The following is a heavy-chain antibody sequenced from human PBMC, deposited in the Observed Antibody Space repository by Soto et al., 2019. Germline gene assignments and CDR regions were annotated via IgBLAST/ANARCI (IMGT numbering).Heavy chain of an antibody. Sequence: GGSLRLSCAASGFTFSSYGMHWVRQAPGKGLEWVAVIWYDGSNKYYADSVKGRFTISRDNSKNTLYLQMNSLRAEDTAVYYCARERTYSSSYLLNDGEAFDIWGQGTMVTVSS. CDR2: IWYDGSNK. V-gene: IGHV3-33*01. D-gene: IGHD6-6*01. CDR1: GFTFSSYG. CDR3: ARERTYSSSYLLNDGEAFDI. J-gene: IGHJ3*02.